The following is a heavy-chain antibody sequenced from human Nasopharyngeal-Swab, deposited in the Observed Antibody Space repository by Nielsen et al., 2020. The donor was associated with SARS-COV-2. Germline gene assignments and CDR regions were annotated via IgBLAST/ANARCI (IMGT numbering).Heavy chain of an antibody. CDR2: ISSSSSYI. D-gene: IGHD2-21*02. CDR1: GFTFSSYS. V-gene: IGHV3-21*01. CDR3: ARDTFGLGVVTGYGMDV. Sequence: GESLKISCAASGFTFSSYSMNWVRQAPGKGLEWVSSISSSSSYIYYADSVKGRFTISRDNDKNSLYLQMNSLRAEDTAVYYCARDTFGLGVVTGYGMDVWGQGTTVTVSS. J-gene: IGHJ6*02.